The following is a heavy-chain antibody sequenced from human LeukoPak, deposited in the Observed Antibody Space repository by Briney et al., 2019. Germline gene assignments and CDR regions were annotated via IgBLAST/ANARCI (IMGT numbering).Heavy chain of an antibody. J-gene: IGHJ3*02. D-gene: IGHD3-22*01. CDR1: GFTLSSYW. CDR3: PGHYDSSGYRVDVFDI. V-gene: IGHV3-7*01. Sequence: GGSLRLSCAASGFTLSSYWMTWVGKAPGKGLEWVAYIKQDGSEKYYMDSVKGRFTISRDNAKNSLYLQMNSLRAEDTAVYYCPGHYDSSGYRVDVFDIWGQGTMVTVSS. CDR2: IKQDGSEK.